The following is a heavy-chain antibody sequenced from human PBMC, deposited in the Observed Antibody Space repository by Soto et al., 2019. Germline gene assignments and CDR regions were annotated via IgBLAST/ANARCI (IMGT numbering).Heavy chain of an antibody. V-gene: IGHV3-23*01. D-gene: IGHD1-1*01. CDR3: VKGYWKGDV. CDR1: GFTFSTYA. Sequence: EVQLLESGGGLVQPGGSLRLSCAPSGFTFSTYAMNWVRQAPGNGLEWVSAISGSGGSIHYADSEKGRFTISRDNSKNTLYLQMNSLRAEVTAVYHCVKGYWKGDVWGQGTTVTVSS. CDR2: ISGSGGSI. J-gene: IGHJ6*02.